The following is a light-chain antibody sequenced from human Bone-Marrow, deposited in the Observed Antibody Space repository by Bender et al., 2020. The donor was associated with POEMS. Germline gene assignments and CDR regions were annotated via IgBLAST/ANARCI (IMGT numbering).Light chain of an antibody. CDR3: YSYAGTIYHII. CDR1: SSDIGGYDY. J-gene: IGLJ2*01. Sequence: QPALTQPPSASGSPGQSVTVSCTGTSSDIGGYDYVSWFQQHPGEAPKLIIYEVTKRPSGVPDRLSGSKSDNTASLTVSGLQPEDEADYYCYSYAGTIYHIIFGGGTKLTVL. V-gene: IGLV2-8*01. CDR2: EVT.